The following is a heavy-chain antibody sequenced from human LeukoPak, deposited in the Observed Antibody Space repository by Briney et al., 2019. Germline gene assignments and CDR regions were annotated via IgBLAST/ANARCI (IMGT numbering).Heavy chain of an antibody. CDR1: GFTFRAFW. J-gene: IGHJ4*02. CDR3: GRDLGGRSGY. Sequence: GGSLRLSCAVSGFTFRAFWVHWVRQGPGEGVVWVSRINEDRSITNYADSVKGRFSISRDNAKNTLYLQMNSLRAEDTAVYYCGRDLGGRSGYWGQGTLVTVSS. CDR2: INEDRSIT. V-gene: IGHV3-74*01. D-gene: IGHD1-26*01.